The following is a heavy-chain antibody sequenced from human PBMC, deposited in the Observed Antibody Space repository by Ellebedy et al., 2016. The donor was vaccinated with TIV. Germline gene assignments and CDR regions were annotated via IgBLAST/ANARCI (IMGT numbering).Heavy chain of an antibody. J-gene: IGHJ5*02. CDR2: IYYSGHA. V-gene: IGHV4-30-2*01. D-gene: IGHD1-1*01. CDR1: GGSISSGGYS. CDR3: ARDPALTRGRYDT. Sequence: MPSETLSPTCAASGGSISSGGYSWNWSRQPPGKGLEWIWYIYYSGHAYYNPSPKSRVTVSVDTSKNQFSLNLSSVTAADTAVYYCARDPALTRGRYDTWGQGTLVTVSS.